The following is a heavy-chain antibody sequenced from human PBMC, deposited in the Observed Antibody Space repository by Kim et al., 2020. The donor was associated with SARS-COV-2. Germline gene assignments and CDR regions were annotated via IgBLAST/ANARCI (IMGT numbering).Heavy chain of an antibody. CDR2: IKSKTDGGTT. V-gene: IGHV3-15*01. Sequence: GGSLRLSCAASGFTFSNAWMSWVRQAPGKGLEWVGRIKSKTDGGTTDYAAPVKGRFTISRDDSKNTLYLQMNSLKTEDTAVYYCTTLGYCSGGSCYPGTTHYYYYYGMDVWGQGTTVTVSS. J-gene: IGHJ6*02. CDR3: TTLGYCSGGSCYPGTTHYYYYYGMDV. D-gene: IGHD2-15*01. CDR1: GFTFSNAW.